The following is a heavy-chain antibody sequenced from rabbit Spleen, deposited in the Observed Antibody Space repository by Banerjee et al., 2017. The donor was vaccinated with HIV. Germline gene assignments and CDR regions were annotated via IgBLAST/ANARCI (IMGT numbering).Heavy chain of an antibody. V-gene: IGHV1S45*01. CDR3: ARDTGSSFSSYGMDL. D-gene: IGHD8-1*01. CDR2: INMVTGKS. CDR1: GFSFSDRDV. Sequence: QEQLEESGGGLVKPEGSLTLTCKASGFSFSDRDVMCWVRQAPGKGLEWIACINMVTGKSVYATWAKGRFIMSRTSSTKVTLQMTSLTVADTATYFCARDTGSSFSSYGMDLWGPGTLVTVS. J-gene: IGHJ6*01.